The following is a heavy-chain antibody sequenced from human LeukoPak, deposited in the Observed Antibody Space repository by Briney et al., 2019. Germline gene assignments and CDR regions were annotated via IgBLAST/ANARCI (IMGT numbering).Heavy chain of an antibody. CDR3: ARDKSDIVVVPAAEKIDYYGMDV. CDR1: GFTFSSYS. J-gene: IGHJ6*02. CDR2: IGSSSSYI. D-gene: IGHD2-2*01. V-gene: IGHV3-21*01. Sequence: PGGSLRLSCAASGFTFSSYSMNWVRQAPGKGLEWVSPIGSSSSYIYYADSVKGRFTISRDNAKNSLYLQMNSLRAEDTAVYYCARDKSDIVVVPAAEKIDYYGMDVWGQGTTVTVSS.